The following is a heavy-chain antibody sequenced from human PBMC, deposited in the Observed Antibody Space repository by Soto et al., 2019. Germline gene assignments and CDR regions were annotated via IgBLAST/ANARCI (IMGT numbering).Heavy chain of an antibody. CDR2: IMPGSSHI. Sequence: HPGGSLRLSCAASGFTFSIYSMNWVRQAPGKGLEWVSYIMPGSSHIFYADSVKGRFTISRDNAKNSLYLQMNGLRAEDTAVYYCAIEKVGAPSVHVFDIWGQGTMVTVSS. D-gene: IGHD1-26*01. CDR3: AIEKVGAPSVHVFDI. V-gene: IGHV3-48*01. J-gene: IGHJ3*02. CDR1: GFTFSIYS.